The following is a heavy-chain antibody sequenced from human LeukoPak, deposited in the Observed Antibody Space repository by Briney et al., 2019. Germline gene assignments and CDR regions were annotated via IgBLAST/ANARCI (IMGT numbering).Heavy chain of an antibody. CDR1: GGSFSRYY. CDR2: IDYSGSA. J-gene: IGHJ4*02. Sequence: SETLSLTCAVYGGSFSRYYWSWIRQPPGKGLEWIGYIDYSGSANYSPSLKSRVTISVDTSKNQFSLKLSSVTAADTAVYYCARHYYSDPFDYWGQGTLVTVSS. CDR3: ARHYYSDPFDY. D-gene: IGHD4-17*01. V-gene: IGHV4-59*01.